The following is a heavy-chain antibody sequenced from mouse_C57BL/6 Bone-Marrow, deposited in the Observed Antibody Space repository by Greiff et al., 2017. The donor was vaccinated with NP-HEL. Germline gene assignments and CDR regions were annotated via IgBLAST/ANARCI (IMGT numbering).Heavy chain of an antibody. D-gene: IGHD1-3*01. J-gene: IGHJ3*01. V-gene: IGHV1-82*01. CDR1: GYAFSSSW. Sequence: QVQLQQSGPELVKPGASVKISCKASGYAFSSSWMNWVKQRPGKGLEWIGRIYPGDGDTNYNGKFKGKATLTADKSSSTAYMQLSSLTSEDSAVYFCARSRGKGTWFAYWGQGTLVTVSA. CDR2: IYPGDGDT. CDR3: ARSRGKGTWFAY.